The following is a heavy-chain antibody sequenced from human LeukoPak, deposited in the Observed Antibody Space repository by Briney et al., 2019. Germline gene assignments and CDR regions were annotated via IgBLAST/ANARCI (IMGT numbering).Heavy chain of an antibody. CDR3: ARDPCSTINCPLRF. Sequence: PPPPVALTVDEYGGAHKCTSRTSIHQSTEKGLEWIGEINHSGRTNYNPSLESRATISVDTSNNQFSLKLRSVTAADTAVYYCARDPCSTINCPLRFWGQGTLVTVFS. CDR2: INHSGRT. V-gene: IGHV4-34*01. CDR1: GGAHKCTS. D-gene: IGHD2/OR15-2a*01. J-gene: IGHJ4*02.